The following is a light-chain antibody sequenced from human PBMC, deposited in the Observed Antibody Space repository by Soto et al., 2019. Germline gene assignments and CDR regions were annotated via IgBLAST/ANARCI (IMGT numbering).Light chain of an antibody. CDR3: QQYGSSPLT. CDR1: QSFSSIH. J-gene: IGKJ4*01. Sequence: EIVLTQSPGTLSLSPGERATLSCRASQSFSSIHLAWYHHNPGQAPRLLIYCGSSRATGSPDRFSGSGSGTDFTLTISRLEPEDFAVDYCQQYGSSPLTFGGGTKVDI. CDR2: CGS. V-gene: IGKV3-20*01.